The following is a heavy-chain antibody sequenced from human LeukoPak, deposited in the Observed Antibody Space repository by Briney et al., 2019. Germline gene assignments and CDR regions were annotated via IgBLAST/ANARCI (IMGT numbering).Heavy chain of an antibody. V-gene: IGHV3-30*02. CDR2: IRYDGNNK. CDR3: AKDRGSGWYYYFDY. D-gene: IGHD6-19*01. Sequence: GGPLRLSCAASGFTFSSYGIHWVRQAPGKGLEWVAFIRYDGNNKYYADSVKGRFTISRDNSKNTLYLQMNSLRAEDTAVYYCAKDRGSGWYYYFDYWGQGTLVTVSS. CDR1: GFTFSSYG. J-gene: IGHJ4*02.